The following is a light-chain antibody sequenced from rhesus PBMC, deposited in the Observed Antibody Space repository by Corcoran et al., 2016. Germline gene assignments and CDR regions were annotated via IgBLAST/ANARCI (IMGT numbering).Light chain of an antibody. CDR2: KAS. CDR1: QGIIGW. CDR3: QQYSSRPRT. Sequence: DIQMTQSPSSLSASVGDTVTITCRASQGIIGWLAWYQQKPGKAPKLLVYKASSWQTGVPSRFIGSGSGTDLTLTISSLQSEDFATYYCQQYSSRPRTFGQGTKVEIK. J-gene: IGKJ1*01. V-gene: IGKV1-22*01.